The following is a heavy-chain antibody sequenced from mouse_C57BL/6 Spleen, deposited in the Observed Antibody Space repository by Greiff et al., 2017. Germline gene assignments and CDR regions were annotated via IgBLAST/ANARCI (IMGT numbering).Heavy chain of an antibody. CDR2: IVPSDSNT. CDR3: AREGTPMDY. V-gene: IGHV1-50*01. D-gene: IGHD3-3*01. CDR1: GYTFTSYW. Sequence: QVQLQQPGAELVKPGASVQLSCKASGYTFTSYWMQWVKQRPGQGLEWIGEIVPSDSNTNYNQKFKGKATLTVDTSSSTAYMQLSSLTSEDSAVYYCAREGTPMDYWGQGTSVTVSS. J-gene: IGHJ4*01.